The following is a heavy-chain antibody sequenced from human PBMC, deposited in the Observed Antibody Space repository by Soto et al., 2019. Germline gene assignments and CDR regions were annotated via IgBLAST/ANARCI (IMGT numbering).Heavy chain of an antibody. Sequence: PGGSLRLSCAASGFTFSSYSMNWVRQAPGKGLEWVSSISSSSNYIYYADSVKGRFTISRDNAKNSLYLQMNSLRAEDTAVYYCARGHYDILTTAQGVGYWGQGTLVTSPQ. V-gene: IGHV3-21*01. CDR2: ISSSSNYI. D-gene: IGHD3-9*01. CDR1: GFTFSSYS. J-gene: IGHJ4*02. CDR3: ARGHYDILTTAQGVGY.